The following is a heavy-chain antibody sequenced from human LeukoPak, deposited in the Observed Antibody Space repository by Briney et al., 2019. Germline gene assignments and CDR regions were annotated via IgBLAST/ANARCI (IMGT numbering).Heavy chain of an antibody. V-gene: IGHV3-7*01. CDR3: ARDSDVPFDY. Sequence: GGSLRLSCAASGFTFSSCWMNWVRQAPGKGPEWVANIKQDGSEKYYVDSVKGRFTISRDNAKNSLYLQMNSLRAEDTAVYYWARDSDVPFDYWGEGTLVTVSS. CDR1: GFTFSSCW. J-gene: IGHJ4*02. CDR2: IKQDGSEK.